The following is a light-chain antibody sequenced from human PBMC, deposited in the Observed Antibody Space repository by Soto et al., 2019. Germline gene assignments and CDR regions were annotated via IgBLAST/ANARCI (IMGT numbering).Light chain of an antibody. J-gene: IGKJ2*01. Sequence: DIQMTQSPSSLSASVGDRVTITCRASQSISSNLNWYQQKPGEAPKLLIYVASSLQSGVTSRFSGSESGTDYTLTISSLQPDDFGTYYCQQSYSTPYTFGQGTKLEIK. V-gene: IGKV1-39*01. CDR1: QSISSN. CDR3: QQSYSTPYT. CDR2: VAS.